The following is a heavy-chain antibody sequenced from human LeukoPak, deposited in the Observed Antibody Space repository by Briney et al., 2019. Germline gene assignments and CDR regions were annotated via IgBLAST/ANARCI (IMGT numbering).Heavy chain of an antibody. J-gene: IGHJ4*02. CDR1: GGSISSGDYY. Sequence: PSETLSLTCTVSGGSISSGDYYWSWIRQPPGKGLEWIGYIYYIGSTYYNPSLKSRVTISVDTSKNQFSLKLSSVNAADTAVYYCARVFSDSSGYYPWDYFDYWGQGTLVTVSS. CDR2: IYYIGST. V-gene: IGHV4-30-4*02. CDR3: ARVFSDSSGYYPWDYFDY. D-gene: IGHD3-22*01.